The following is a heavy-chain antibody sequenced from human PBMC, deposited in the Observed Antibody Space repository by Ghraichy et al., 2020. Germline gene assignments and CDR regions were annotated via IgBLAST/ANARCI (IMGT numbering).Heavy chain of an antibody. J-gene: IGHJ6*02. CDR2: ISAYNGNT. Sequence: ASVKVSCKASGYTFTSYGISWVRQAPGQGLEWMGWISAYNGNTNYAQKLQGRVTMTTDTSTSTAYMELRSLRSDDTAVYYCARSYRTVTTLDYYYYGMDVWGQGTTVTVSS. V-gene: IGHV1-18*04. D-gene: IGHD3-16*02. CDR3: ARSYRTVTTLDYYYYGMDV. CDR1: GYTFTSYG.